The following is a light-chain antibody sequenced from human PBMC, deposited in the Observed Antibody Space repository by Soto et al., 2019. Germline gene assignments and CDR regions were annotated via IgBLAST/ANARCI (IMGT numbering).Light chain of an antibody. Sequence: DIQLTQPPSSLSASVGDRVTITCRASQSMCSCLNWYQQKPGKAPKLLIYAASTLQSGVPSRFSGSGSGTDFTLSISSLQSEDFATYYCPQSHSTRPTFGQGTTLQIK. J-gene: IGKJ2*01. CDR2: AAS. CDR3: PQSHSTRPT. V-gene: IGKV1-39*01. CDR1: QSMCSC.